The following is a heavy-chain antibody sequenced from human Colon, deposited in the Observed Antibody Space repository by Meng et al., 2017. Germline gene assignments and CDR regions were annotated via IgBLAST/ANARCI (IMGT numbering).Heavy chain of an antibody. CDR2: VGGGGDTT. Sequence: GESLKISCVGSGFTFSNHGMSWACQAPGKGLEWVSAVGGGGDTTYYADSAKGRFTISRDNSKNTMYLQMNNLRAEDAAVYYCARITSSASDHWGQGTMVTVSS. J-gene: IGHJ4*02. V-gene: IGHV3-23*01. CDR1: GFTFSNHG. CDR3: ARITSSASDH.